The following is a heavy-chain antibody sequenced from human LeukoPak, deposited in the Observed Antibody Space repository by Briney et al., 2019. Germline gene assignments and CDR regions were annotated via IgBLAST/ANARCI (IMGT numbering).Heavy chain of an antibody. CDR2: IYYSGST. J-gene: IGHJ6*02. CDR1: GGSITSGSDY. D-gene: IGHD3-10*01. V-gene: IGHV4-39*07. Sequence: SQTLSLTCTVSGGSITSGSDYWTWIRQPPGKGLEWIGSIYYSGSTYYNPSLKSRVTISVDTSKNQFSLKLSSVTAADTAVYYCARTLMVRGVPDYYYGMDVWGQGTTVTVSS. CDR3: ARTLMVRGVPDYYYGMDV.